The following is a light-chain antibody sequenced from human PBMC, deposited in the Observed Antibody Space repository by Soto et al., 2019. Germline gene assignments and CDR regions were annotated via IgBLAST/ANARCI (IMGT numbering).Light chain of an antibody. CDR3: QHYRTS. CDR1: QGVSSSY. CDR2: GAS. Sequence: IVLSQSPGTLSLSPGERATLSCRARQGVSSSYLAWYQQKPGQPPRLLIYGASSRATGIPGRFSGSGFGTDFSLTITRLEPEDFVVYYCQHYRTSFGGGTKVEIK. V-gene: IGKV3-20*01. J-gene: IGKJ4*01.